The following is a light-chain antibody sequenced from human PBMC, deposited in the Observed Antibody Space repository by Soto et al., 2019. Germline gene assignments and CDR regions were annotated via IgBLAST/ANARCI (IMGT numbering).Light chain of an antibody. CDR3: SSYTDTSTRV. CDR1: SSDVGGYDY. CDR2: EVN. J-gene: IGLJ2*01. Sequence: QSALTQSASVSGSPGQSIAISCTGTSSDVGGYDYVTWYRQFPGKAPELLIYEVNIRPSGVSSRFSGSKSGNAASLTISGLQAEDEADYYCSSYTDTSTRVFGGGTKLTVL. V-gene: IGLV2-14*01.